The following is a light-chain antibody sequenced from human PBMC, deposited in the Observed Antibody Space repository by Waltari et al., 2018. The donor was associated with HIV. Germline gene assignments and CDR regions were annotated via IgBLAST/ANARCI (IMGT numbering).Light chain of an antibody. V-gene: IGLV1-51*02. Sequence: QSVLTQPPSVSAAPGQQVTISCSGSSSNIGRHSVAWYQHLPGTAPKIVIYETNKRPSGVPDRFSGSKSGTSGTLDITGLQTGDEADYYCGAWDNSLGGVVFGGGTKLTVL. CDR1: SSNIGRHS. CDR2: ETN. CDR3: GAWDNSLGGVV. J-gene: IGLJ2*01.